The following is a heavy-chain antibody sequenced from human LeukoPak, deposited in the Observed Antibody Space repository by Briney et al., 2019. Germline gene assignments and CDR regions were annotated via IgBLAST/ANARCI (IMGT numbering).Heavy chain of an antibody. J-gene: IGHJ4*02. V-gene: IGHV3-53*01. CDR2: IYSGGST. Sequence: GGSLRLSCAASGFTISSNCVSWVRQAPGKGLEWVSVIYSGGSTYYADSVKGRFTISRDNAKNTLYLQMESLRVEDTAIYYCATDWAWGGFDHWGQGALVTVSS. CDR3: ATDWAWGGFDH. D-gene: IGHD3-16*01. CDR1: GFTISSNC.